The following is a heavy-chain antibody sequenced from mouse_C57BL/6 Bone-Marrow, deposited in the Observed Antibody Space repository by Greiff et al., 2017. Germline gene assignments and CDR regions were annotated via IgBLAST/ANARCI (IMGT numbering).Heavy chain of an antibody. CDR1: GFSFNTYA. J-gene: IGHJ4*01. CDR2: IRSKSNNYAT. D-gene: IGHD1-1*01. CDR3: VRRSYGSSYARDY. Sequence: EVKLVESGGGLVQPKGSLKLSCAASGFSFNTYAMNWVRQAPGKGLEWVARIRSKSNNYATYYADSVKDRFTISRDDSESMLYLQMNNLKTEDTAMYYCVRRSYGSSYARDYWGQGTSVTVSS. V-gene: IGHV10-1*01.